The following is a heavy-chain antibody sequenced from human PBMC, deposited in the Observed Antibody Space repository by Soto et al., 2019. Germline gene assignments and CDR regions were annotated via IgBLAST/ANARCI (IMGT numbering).Heavy chain of an antibody. CDR1: GFTFSSYG. J-gene: IGHJ6*02. D-gene: IGHD4-17*01. CDR3: ARDLWHGDYGTDF. CDR2: IWYDGSNK. Sequence: QVQLVESGGGVVQPGRSLRLSCAASGFTFSSYGMHWVRQAPGKGLEWVAVIWYDGSNKYYADSVKGRFTISRDNYKNTLYMQMNSLRAEDTAVYYWARDLWHGDYGTDFGGQGPTVTFPS. V-gene: IGHV3-33*01.